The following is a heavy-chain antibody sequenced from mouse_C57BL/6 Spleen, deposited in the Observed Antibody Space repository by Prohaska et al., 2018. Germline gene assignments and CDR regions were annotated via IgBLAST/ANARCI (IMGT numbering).Heavy chain of an antibody. V-gene: IGHV7-3*01. CDR2: IRNKANGYTT. D-gene: IGHD3-2*02. J-gene: IGHJ3*01. Sequence: LSLSCAASGFTFTDYYMSWVRQPPGKALEWLGFIRNKANGYTTEYSASVKGRFTISRDNSQSILYLQKNAMRAEESDTYCCARSVDSSGSRGFAYWGQGTLFAVST. CDR1: GFTFTDYY. CDR3: ARSVDSSGSRGFAY.